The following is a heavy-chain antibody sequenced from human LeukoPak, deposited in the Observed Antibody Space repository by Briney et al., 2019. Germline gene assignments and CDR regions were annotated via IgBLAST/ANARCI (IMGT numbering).Heavy chain of an antibody. J-gene: IGHJ4*02. CDR2: IDPSDSYT. CDR1: GYSFTSYW. CDR3: ARLVVPAAKAGDY. D-gene: IGHD2-2*01. V-gene: IGHV5-10-1*01. Sequence: GESLKISCKGSGYSFTSYWISWVRQMPGKGLEWMGRIDPSDSYTDYSPSFQGHVTISADKSISTAYLQWSSLKASDAAMYYCARLVVPAAKAGDYWGQGTLVTVSS.